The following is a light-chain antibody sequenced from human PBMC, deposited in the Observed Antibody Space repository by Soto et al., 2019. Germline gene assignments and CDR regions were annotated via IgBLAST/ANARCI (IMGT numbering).Light chain of an antibody. CDR2: LSSDGSH. V-gene: IGLV4-69*01. CDR3: PTWDTGARVV. CDR1: SGHSSYA. J-gene: IGLJ2*01. Sequence: QLVLTQSPSASASLGASVKLTCTLSSGHSSYAIAWHQQQPEKGPRYLMKLSSDGSHSKGDGIPDRFSGSSSGAERYLTISSLQLEYEADSYCPTWDTGARVVFGGGTKLTVL.